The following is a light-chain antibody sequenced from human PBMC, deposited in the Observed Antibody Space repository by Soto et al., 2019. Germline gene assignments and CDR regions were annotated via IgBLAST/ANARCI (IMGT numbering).Light chain of an antibody. CDR2: SNN. CDR3: AAWDDSLSVV. J-gene: IGLJ2*01. Sequence: QSALTQPPSASGTPGQRVTISCSGSSSNIGSNTVNWYQQLPGTAPKLLIYSNNQRPSGVPERFSGSKSGTSASLAISGLQSEDEADYYCAAWDDSLSVVFGGGTKLTVL. V-gene: IGLV1-44*01. CDR1: SSNIGSNT.